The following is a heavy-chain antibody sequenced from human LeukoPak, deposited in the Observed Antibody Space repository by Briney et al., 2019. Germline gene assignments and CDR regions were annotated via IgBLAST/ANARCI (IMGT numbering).Heavy chain of an antibody. Sequence: GGSLRLSCAASGFTFSTFGMHWVRRAPGKGLDWLTSIWPDGSNQYYADSVKGRLTISRDNSKSTLYLQMNSLRAEDSAVYYCAKDDKPDGNRYFDYWGQGTPVTVSS. CDR2: IWPDGSNQ. J-gene: IGHJ4*02. D-gene: IGHD1-1*01. V-gene: IGHV3-30*02. CDR1: GFTFSTFG. CDR3: AKDDKPDGNRYFDY.